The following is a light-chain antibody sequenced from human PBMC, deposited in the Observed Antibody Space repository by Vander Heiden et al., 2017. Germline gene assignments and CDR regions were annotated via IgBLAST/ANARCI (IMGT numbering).Light chain of an antibody. V-gene: IGKV3-15*01. Sequence: IVMPQSPATLSVSPGERATLSCRASQSVSSNLAWYQQKPGQAPRLLIYGASTRATGIPARFSGSGSGTEFTLTISSLQSEDFAVYYCQQYNNWAMYTFGQGTKLEIK. CDR1: QSVSSN. CDR2: GAS. J-gene: IGKJ2*01. CDR3: QQYNNWAMYT.